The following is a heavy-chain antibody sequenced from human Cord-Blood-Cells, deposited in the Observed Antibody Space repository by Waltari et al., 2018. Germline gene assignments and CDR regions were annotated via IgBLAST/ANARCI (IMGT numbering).Heavy chain of an antibody. V-gene: IGHV4-38-2*01. CDR1: GYSISSGYY. J-gene: IGHJ4*02. D-gene: IGHD6-6*01. Sequence: QVQLQESGPGLVKPSETLSLTCAVSGYSISSGYYWGWIRQPPGKGLGWIGSIDHSGSTYYNPSLKSRVTISVDTSKNQFSLKLSSVTAADTAVYYCARGGIAARLGGAGYWGQGTLVTVSS. CDR2: IDHSGST. CDR3: ARGGIAARLGGAGY.